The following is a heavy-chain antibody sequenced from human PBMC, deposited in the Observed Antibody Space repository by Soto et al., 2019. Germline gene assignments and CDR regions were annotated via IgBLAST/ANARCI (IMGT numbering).Heavy chain of an antibody. D-gene: IGHD4-4*01. CDR3: AKLLQQLRSIDY. CDR1: GFTFSSYA. Sequence: SLRLSCAASGFTFSSYAMSWVRQAPGKGLEWVSAISGSGGSTYYADSVKGLFTISRDNSKNTLYLQMNSLRAEDTAVYYCAKLLQQLRSIDYWGQGTLVTVSS. CDR2: ISGSGGST. V-gene: IGHV3-23*01. J-gene: IGHJ4*02.